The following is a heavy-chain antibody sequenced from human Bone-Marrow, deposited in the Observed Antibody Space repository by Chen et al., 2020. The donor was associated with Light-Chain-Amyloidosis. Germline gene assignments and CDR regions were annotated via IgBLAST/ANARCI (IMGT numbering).Heavy chain of an antibody. CDR2: ISGDGLST. Sequence: EAQLLESGGGLVQPGGSLSLSCATSGFTFSSFAMSWVRQTPGKGLEWVSTISGDGLSTFYADSVKGRFTISKDKSKSMLYLQMHSLRVDDTAVYFCAKENGAPASPDFDSGVYAWGQGTRVVVS. CDR1: GFTFSSFA. J-gene: IGHJ6*02. V-gene: IGHV3-23*01. CDR3: AKENGAPASPDFDSGVYA. D-gene: IGHD4-17*01.